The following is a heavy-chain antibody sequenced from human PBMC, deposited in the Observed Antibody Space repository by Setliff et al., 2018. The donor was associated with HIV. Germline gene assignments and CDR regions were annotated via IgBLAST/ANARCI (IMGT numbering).Heavy chain of an antibody. V-gene: IGHV3-49*04. CDR1: GFTFDDYV. D-gene: IGHD3-3*01. CDR3: TRDRGGSNFWSGYNGGFDY. CDR2: IRSRPIGGTT. Sequence: GGSLRLSCTASGFTFDDYVLTWVRQAPGKGLEWVGFIRSRPIGGTTDYGASVKGRFTISRDDSKTIAYLQMNSLTTEDTAVYFCTRDRGGSNFWSGYNGGFDYWGQGTLVTVSS. J-gene: IGHJ4*02.